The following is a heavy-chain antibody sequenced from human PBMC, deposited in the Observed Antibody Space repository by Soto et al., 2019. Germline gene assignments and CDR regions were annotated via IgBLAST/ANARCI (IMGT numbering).Heavy chain of an antibody. CDR2: INPNSGGT. CDR1: GSPFTGYY. Sequence: DSVKDFSKAPGSPFTGYYVPWVRQAPAQGLECMGWINPNSGGTNCAQKFHGWVAMSGDTSISTAYIELIRLSSDDTAVYYRARIAGEAPYNWFDPWGQGTMVSVSS. CDR3: ARIAGEAPYNWFDP. D-gene: IGHD3-16*01. V-gene: IGHV1-2*04. J-gene: IGHJ5*02.